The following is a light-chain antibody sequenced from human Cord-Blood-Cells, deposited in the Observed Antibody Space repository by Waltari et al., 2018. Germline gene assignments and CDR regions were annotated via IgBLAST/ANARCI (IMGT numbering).Light chain of an antibody. J-gene: IGKJ1*01. Sequence: DIQMTQSPSSLSASVGDRVTLTCRASQSISSYLNWDQQKPEKAPKLLIYAASSLQSGVPSRFSGSGSGTDFTLTSSSLQPEDFATYYCQQSYSTPWTFGQGTKVEIK. CDR2: AAS. CDR3: QQSYSTPWT. V-gene: IGKV1-39*01. CDR1: QSISSY.